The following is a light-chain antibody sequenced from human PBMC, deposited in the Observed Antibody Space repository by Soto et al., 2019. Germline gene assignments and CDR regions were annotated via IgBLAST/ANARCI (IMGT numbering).Light chain of an antibody. CDR3: QQYDNLPALT. CDR1: QDIDNF. CDR2: DAS. J-gene: IGKJ4*01. V-gene: IGKV1-33*01. Sequence: DIQMTQSPSSLSASVGDRVTITCQASQDIDNFLNWFQQKPGRAPKLLIHDASSLQTGVPSRFSGTGSGTDFTFTISSLQPEDVATYYCQQYDNLPALTFGGGTKVDIK.